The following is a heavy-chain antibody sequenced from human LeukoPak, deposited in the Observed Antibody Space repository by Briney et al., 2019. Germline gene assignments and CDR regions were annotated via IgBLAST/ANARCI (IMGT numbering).Heavy chain of an antibody. Sequence: SETLSLTCTVSGGSISSYYWSWIRQPPGKGLEWIGYIYYSGSTNYNPSLKSRVTISVDTSKNQFSLKLSSVTAADTAVYYCASHYYDSSGDQTDFDYWGQGTLVTVSS. CDR3: ASHYYDSSGDQTDFDY. CDR2: IYYSGST. CDR1: GGSISSYY. D-gene: IGHD3-22*01. J-gene: IGHJ4*02. V-gene: IGHV4-59*12.